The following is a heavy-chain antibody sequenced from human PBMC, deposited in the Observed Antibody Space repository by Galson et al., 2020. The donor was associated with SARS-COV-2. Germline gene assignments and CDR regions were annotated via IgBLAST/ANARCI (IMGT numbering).Heavy chain of an antibody. CDR1: GFSRSTNGVA. CDR2: MDWDDDN. CDR3: AHSRFGNQGVFDY. D-gene: IGHD3-3*01. V-gene: IGHV2-5*02. Sequence: SGRKMVKKTKTITLNGTVSGFSRSTNGVAVGWIRQRQGKALEGLALMDWDDDNRYSPSRKSRLTITKDTSKNQVVITMTNMDPVDTGTYYCAHSRFGNQGVFDYWGQGTLVTVSS. J-gene: IGHJ4*02.